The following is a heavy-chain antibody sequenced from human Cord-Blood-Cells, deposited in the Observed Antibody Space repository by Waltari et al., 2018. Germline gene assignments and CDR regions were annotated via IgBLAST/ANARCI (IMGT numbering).Heavy chain of an antibody. V-gene: IGHV1-8*01. Sequence: QVQLVQSGAEVKKPGASVKVSCKASGYTFTRYDINWVRQATGQGLEWMGWMNPNRGNTGDAQKFQGRVTMTSNTAISTAYMELSSLRSEDTAVYYGAIGSYLASLAEDFQHWGQGTLVTVSS. CDR2: MNPNRGNT. CDR1: GYTFTRYD. D-gene: IGHD1-26*01. CDR3: AIGSYLASLAEDFQH. J-gene: IGHJ1*01.